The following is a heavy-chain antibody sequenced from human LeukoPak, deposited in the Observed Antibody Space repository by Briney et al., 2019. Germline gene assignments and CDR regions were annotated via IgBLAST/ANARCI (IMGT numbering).Heavy chain of an antibody. J-gene: IGHJ6*03. CDR3: ARDLTKVADYYYYYYMDV. D-gene: IGHD1-1*01. CDR2: ISSSGSTI. V-gene: IGHV3-11*04. Sequence: GGSLRLSCAASGFTFSDYYMSWIRQAPGKGLEWVSYISSSGSTIYYADSVKGRFTISRDNAKNSLYLQMNSLRAEDTAVYYCARDLTKVADYYYYYYMDVWGKGTTVTVSS. CDR1: GFTFSDYY.